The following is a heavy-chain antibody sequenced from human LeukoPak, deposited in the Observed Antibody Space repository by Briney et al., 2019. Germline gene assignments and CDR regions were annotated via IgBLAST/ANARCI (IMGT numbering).Heavy chain of an antibody. CDR1: GGTFSSYA. J-gene: IGHJ3*02. CDR2: IIPIFGTA. CDR3: ASSYYYDSSGHYLPSAFDI. D-gene: IGHD3-22*01. V-gene: IGHV1-69*06. Sequence: SVKVSCKASGGTFSSYAISWVRQAPGQGLEWMGGIIPIFGTANYAQKFQGRVTITADKSTSTAYMELSSLRSEDTAVYYCASSYYYDSSGHYLPSAFDIWGQGTMVTVSS.